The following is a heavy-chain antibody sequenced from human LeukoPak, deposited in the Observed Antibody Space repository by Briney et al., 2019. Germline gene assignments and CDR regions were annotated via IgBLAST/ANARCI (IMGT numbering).Heavy chain of an antibody. V-gene: IGHV1-18*01. J-gene: IGHJ4*02. Sequence: ASVKVSCKASGYTFTSYGISWARQAPGQGLEWMGWISAYNGNTNYAQKLQGRVTMTTDTSTSTAYMELRSLRSDDTAVYYCAREGRPLNYYDSSGYHFDYWGQGTLVTVSS. CDR1: GYTFTSYG. D-gene: IGHD3-22*01. CDR3: AREGRPLNYYDSSGYHFDY. CDR2: ISAYNGNT.